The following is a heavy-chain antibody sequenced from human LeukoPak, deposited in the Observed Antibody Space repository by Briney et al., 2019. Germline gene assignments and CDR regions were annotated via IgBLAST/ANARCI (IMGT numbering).Heavy chain of an antibody. D-gene: IGHD4-11*01. CDR2: IYTSGST. Sequence: SETLSLTCTVSGGSISSYYWSWIRQPAGKGLEWIGRIYTSGSTNYNPSLKSRVTMSVDTSKNQFSLKLSSVTAADTAVYYCARDPGNDYSNYKDYYMDVWGKGTTVTVSS. J-gene: IGHJ6*03. V-gene: IGHV4-4*07. CDR1: GGSISSYY. CDR3: ARDPGNDYSNYKDYYMDV.